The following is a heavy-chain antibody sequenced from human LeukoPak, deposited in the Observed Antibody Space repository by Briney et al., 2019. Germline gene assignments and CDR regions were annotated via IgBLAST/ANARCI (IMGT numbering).Heavy chain of an antibody. CDR2: IYSSGST. CDR1: TDSMYGYY. CDR3: ARGSLNYYDSSGYFP. V-gene: IGHV4-59*01. Sequence: SSETLSLTCTVSTDSMYGYYWSWIRQPAGKGLEWIGYIYSSGSTIYNPSLKSRVTISIDTSKNQFSLKLSSLTAADTAMYFCARGSLNYYDSSGYFPWGQGTLVTVTS. D-gene: IGHD3-22*01. J-gene: IGHJ5*02.